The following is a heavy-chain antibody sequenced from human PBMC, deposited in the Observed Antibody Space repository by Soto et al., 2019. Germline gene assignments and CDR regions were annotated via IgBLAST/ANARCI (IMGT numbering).Heavy chain of an antibody. D-gene: IGHD3-10*01. CDR2: INDNGGT. Sequence: SETLSLTCGVYGGSIRAYYWSWMRHSPGKGLEWIGDINDNGGTNYNQSLKSRVTTSLETSKQQVSLMVSSVTAADTAVYYCARGRYSYETIYYKFYYSALDVWGQGTTVTVSS. J-gene: IGHJ6*02. CDR3: ARGRYSYETIYYKFYYSALDV. CDR1: GGSIRAYY. V-gene: IGHV4-34*01.